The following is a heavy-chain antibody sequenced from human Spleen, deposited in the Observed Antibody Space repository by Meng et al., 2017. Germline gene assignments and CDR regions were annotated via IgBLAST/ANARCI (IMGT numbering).Heavy chain of an antibody. V-gene: IGHV1-18*01. J-gene: IGHJ6*02. D-gene: IGHD3-10*01. CDR2: ISAYNGNT. Sequence: ASVKVSCKASGYTFTSYGISWVRQAPGQGLEWMGWISAYNGNTNYAQKLQGRVTMTTDTSTSTAYMELRSLRSDDTAVYYCARARSEGFGELYYHYYYYYGMDVWGQGTTVTVSS. CDR3: ARARSEGFGELYYHYYYYYGMDV. CDR1: GYTFTSYG.